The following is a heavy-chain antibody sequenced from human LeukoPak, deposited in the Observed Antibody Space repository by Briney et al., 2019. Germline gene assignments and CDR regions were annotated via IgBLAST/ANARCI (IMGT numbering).Heavy chain of an antibody. CDR1: GYTFTGYY. J-gene: IGHJ4*02. D-gene: IGHD6-25*01. V-gene: IGHV1-2*06. Sequence: ASVKVSCKASGYTFTGYYMHWVRQAPGQGLEWMGRINPNGGGTNYAQKFQGRVTMTRDTSISTAYIELSRLRSDDTAVYYCVVQISAAFDYWGQGTLVTVSS. CDR2: INPNGGGT. CDR3: VVQISAAFDY.